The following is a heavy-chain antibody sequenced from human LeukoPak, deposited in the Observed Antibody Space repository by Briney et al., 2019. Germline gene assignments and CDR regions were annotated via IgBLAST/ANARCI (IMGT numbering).Heavy chain of an antibody. V-gene: IGHV3-15*01. J-gene: IGHJ4*02. Sequence: GGSLRLSCAASVFTFSNAWMSWVRPAPGKGREGVGRMKSKSDGGTTDYAAPVEGRFTISRDDSKTTLYLQMNSLKTDDTPVYHCTTDEIYSSWYEPGPLDYWGQGTLVTVSS. CDR1: VFTFSNAW. CDR3: TTDEIYSSWYEPGPLDY. D-gene: IGHD6-13*01. CDR2: MKSKSDGGTT.